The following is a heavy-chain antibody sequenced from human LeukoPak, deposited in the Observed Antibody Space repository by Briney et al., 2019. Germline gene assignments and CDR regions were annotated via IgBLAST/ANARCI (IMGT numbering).Heavy chain of an antibody. CDR2: INHSGST. D-gene: IGHD6-6*01. Sequence: PSETLSLTCAVYGGSFSGYYWSWIRQPPGKGLEWIGEINHSGSTNYNPSLKSRVTISVDTSKNQLSLKLSSVTAADTAVYYCATRTAARTFDYWGQGTLVTVSS. CDR3: ATRTAARTFDY. J-gene: IGHJ4*02. V-gene: IGHV4-34*01. CDR1: GGSFSGYY.